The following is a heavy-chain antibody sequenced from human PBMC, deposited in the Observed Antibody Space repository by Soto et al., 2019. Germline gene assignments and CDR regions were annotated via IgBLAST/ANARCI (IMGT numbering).Heavy chain of an antibody. J-gene: IGHJ4*02. CDR2: TSYDGSNK. CDR1: GFTFSSYG. V-gene: IGHV3-30*18. CDR3: AKSAQQLNTYYFDY. D-gene: IGHD6-13*01. Sequence: GGSLRLSCAASGFTFSSYGMHWVRQAPGKGLEWVAVTSYDGSNKYYADSVKGRFTISRDNSKNTLYLQMNSLRAEDTAVYYCAKSAQQLNTYYFDYWGQGTLVTVSS.